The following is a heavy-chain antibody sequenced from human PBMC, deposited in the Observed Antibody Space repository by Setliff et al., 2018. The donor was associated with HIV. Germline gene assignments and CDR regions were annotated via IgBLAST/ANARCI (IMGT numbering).Heavy chain of an antibody. CDR3: ARGVILLRAVVAQSVYCYMDV. V-gene: IGHV4-34*01. D-gene: IGHD3-10*01. J-gene: IGHJ6*03. CDR2: INHRGTT. CDR1: GASFSGNC. Sequence: PSETLSLTCGVSGASFSGNCWVWLRQSPGKGLEWIGQINHRGTTNYNASLQIRLAISMDVSKNQFSLRLNSVTAADTSKYLCARGVILLRAVVAQSVYCYMDVWGTGTTVTVSS.